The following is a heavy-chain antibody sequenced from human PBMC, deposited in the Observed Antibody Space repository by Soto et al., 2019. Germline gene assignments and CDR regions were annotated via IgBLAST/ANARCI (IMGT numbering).Heavy chain of an antibody. CDR2: IYYSGST. J-gene: IGHJ3*02. Sequence: PSETLSLTCTVSGASISSGDHYWSWIRQPPGKGLEWIGYIYYSGSTNYNPSLKSRVTISVDTSKNQFSLKLSSVTAADTAVYYCARQGLRPWRAGYDAFDIWGQGTMVTVSS. CDR3: ARQGLRPWRAGYDAFDI. D-gene: IGHD5-12*01. V-gene: IGHV4-61*08. CDR1: GASISSGDHY.